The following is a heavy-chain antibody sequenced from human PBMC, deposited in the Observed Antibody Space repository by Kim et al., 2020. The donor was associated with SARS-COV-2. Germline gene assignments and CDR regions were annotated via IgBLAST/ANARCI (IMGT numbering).Heavy chain of an antibody. V-gene: IGHV3-74*01. J-gene: IGHJ5*02. Sequence: KGRANISRDNAKNTLSLQVNGLGAEDTAVYYCAGSVGDSACFDPWGQGTLVTVSS. CDR3: AGSVGDSACFDP. D-gene: IGHD4-17*01.